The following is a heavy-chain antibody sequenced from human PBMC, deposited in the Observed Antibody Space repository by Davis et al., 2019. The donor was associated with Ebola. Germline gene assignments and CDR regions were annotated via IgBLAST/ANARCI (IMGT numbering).Heavy chain of an antibody. V-gene: IGHV1-8*01. D-gene: IGHD2-2*01. J-gene: IGHJ6*02. Sequence: ASVKVSCKASGYTFTSYDINWVRQATGQGLEWMGWMNPNSGNTGYAQKFQGRVTMPRNTSISTAYMELSSLRSEDTAVYYCARESLDIVVVPADKTYYYYGMDVWGQGTTVTVSS. CDR2: MNPNSGNT. CDR3: ARESLDIVVVPADKTYYYYGMDV. CDR1: GYTFTSYD.